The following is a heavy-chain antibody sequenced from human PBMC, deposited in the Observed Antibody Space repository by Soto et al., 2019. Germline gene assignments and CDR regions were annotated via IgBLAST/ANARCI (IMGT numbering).Heavy chain of an antibody. D-gene: IGHD3-9*01. Sequence: GASVKVSCKASGYTFTGYYMHWVRQAPGQGLEWMGWINPNSGGTNYAQKFQGRVTMTRDTSISTAYMELSRLRSDDTAVYYCARGGGELRYFDWSPTQGYYYYGMDVWGQGTTVTVSS. CDR3: ARGGGELRYFDWSPTQGYYYYGMDV. CDR2: INPNSGGT. J-gene: IGHJ6*02. V-gene: IGHV1-2*02. CDR1: GYTFTGYY.